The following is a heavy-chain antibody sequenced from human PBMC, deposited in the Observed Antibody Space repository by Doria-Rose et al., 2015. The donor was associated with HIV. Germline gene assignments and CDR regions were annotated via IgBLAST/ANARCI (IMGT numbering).Heavy chain of an antibody. Sequence: QVTLKESGPVLVKPTETLTLTCTVSGVSLSSPGMGVSWIRQPPGKALEWLANMFSDDESSYKPSLKSRLTIARSTSKSKVVLTMTDIDPVDIATYYCARIKSSRWYHKYYFDFWGQGALVIVSA. V-gene: IGHV2-26*01. J-gene: IGHJ4*02. CDR3: ARIKSSRWYHKYYFDF. D-gene: IGHD6-13*01. CDR1: GVSLSSPGMG. CDR2: MFSDDES.